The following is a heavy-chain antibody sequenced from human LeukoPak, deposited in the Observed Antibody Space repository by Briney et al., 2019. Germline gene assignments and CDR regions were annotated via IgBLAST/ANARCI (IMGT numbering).Heavy chain of an antibody. CDR2: IYYSGST. Sequence: SETLSLTCTVSGGSISSYYWSWIRQPPGKGLEWIGCIYYSGSTNYNPSLKSRVTISVDTSKNQFSLKLSSVTAADTAVYYCARRGKGFLDYWGQGTLVTVSS. CDR3: ARRGKGFLDY. CDR1: GGSISSYY. V-gene: IGHV4-59*08. J-gene: IGHJ4*02. D-gene: IGHD1-26*01.